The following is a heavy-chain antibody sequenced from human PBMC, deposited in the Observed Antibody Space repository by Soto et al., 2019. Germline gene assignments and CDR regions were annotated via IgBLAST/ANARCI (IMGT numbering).Heavy chain of an antibody. J-gene: IGHJ5*02. V-gene: IGHV4-59*08. D-gene: IGHD3-10*01. CDR1: GDSVTSHY. Sequence: SETLSLTCSFSGDSVTSHYLTWIRQSPEKGLEWIGYMHYSGCSHYNPSLKSRVTISVDTSKNQFSLKLSSVTAADTAVYYCARGHVVRGVLNWFDPWGQGTLVTVSS. CDR3: ARGHVVRGVLNWFDP. CDR2: MHYSGCS.